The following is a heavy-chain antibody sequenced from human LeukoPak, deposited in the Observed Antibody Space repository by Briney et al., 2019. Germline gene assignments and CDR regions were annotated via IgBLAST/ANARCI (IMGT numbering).Heavy chain of an antibody. CDR2: IYYSGST. J-gene: IGHJ4*02. V-gene: IGHV4-39*07. CDR3: ARGGGYSGYDFGY. CDR1: GASISSSSYY. D-gene: IGHD5-12*01. Sequence: SETLSLTSTVSGASISSSSYYWGWIRQSPGKGLEWIGSIYYSGSTNYNPSLKSRVTISVDTSKNQFSLNLSSVTAADTAVYYCARGGGYSGYDFGYWGQGTLVTVSS.